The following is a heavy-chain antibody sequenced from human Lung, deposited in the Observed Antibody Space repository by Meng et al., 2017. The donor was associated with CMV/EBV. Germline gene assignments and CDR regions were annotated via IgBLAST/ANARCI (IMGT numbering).Heavy chain of an antibody. CDR3: ARDKVRYYDFWSGYGGMDV. J-gene: IGHJ6*02. D-gene: IGHD3-3*01. CDR1: GFTFSSYW. Sequence: GGSLRLXCAASGFTFSSYWMHWVRQAPGKGLVWVSRINSDGSSPSYADSVKGRFTISRDNAKNTLYLQMNSLRAEDTAVYYCARDKVRYYDFWSGYGGMDVWGQGTXVTVSS. V-gene: IGHV3-74*01. CDR2: INSDGSSP.